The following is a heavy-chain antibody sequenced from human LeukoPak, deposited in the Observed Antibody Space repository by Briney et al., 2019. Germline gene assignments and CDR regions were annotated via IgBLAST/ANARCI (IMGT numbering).Heavy chain of an antibody. D-gene: IGHD6-19*01. J-gene: IGHJ4*02. V-gene: IGHV3-23*01. Sequence: GGSLRLSCAASGFTFSDCVMSWVRQAPGKGLEGVSAVTSGGSTYYADSVKGRFTISRDKSKNTLYLQMNSLRGEDTAVYYCAKAYDSAWYYFDYWGQGTLVTVSS. CDR1: GFTFSDCV. CDR3: AKAYDSAWYYFDY. CDR2: VTSGGST.